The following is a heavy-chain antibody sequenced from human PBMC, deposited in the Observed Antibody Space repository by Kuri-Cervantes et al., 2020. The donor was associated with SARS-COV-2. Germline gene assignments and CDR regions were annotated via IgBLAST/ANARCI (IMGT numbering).Heavy chain of an antibody. CDR3: ARDPCITMIVVVTAHHDAFDI. V-gene: IGHV3-30-3*01. CDR2: ISYDGSNK. J-gene: IGHJ3*02. CDR1: GFTFSSYA. Sequence: GGSLRLSCAASGFTFSSYAMHWVRQAPGKGLEWVAVISYDGSNKYYADSVKGRFTISRDNAKNSLYLQMNSLRAEDTAVYYCARDPCITMIVVVTAHHDAFDIWGQGTMVTVSS. D-gene: IGHD3-22*01.